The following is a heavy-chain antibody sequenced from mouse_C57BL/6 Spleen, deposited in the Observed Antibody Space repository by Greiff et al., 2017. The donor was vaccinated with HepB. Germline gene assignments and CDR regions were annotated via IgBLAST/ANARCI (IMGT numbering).Heavy chain of an antibody. D-gene: IGHD1-1*01. J-gene: IGHJ1*03. CDR3: AREVITTVVGNWYFDV. V-gene: IGHV1-64*01. CDR2: IHPNSGST. CDR1: GYTFTSYW. Sequence: VQLQQSGAELVKPGASVKLSCKASGYTFTSYWMHWVKQRPGQGLEWIGMIHPNSGSTNYNEKFKSKATLTVDKSSSTAYMQLSSLTSEDSAVYYCAREVITTVVGNWYFDVWGTGTTVTVSS.